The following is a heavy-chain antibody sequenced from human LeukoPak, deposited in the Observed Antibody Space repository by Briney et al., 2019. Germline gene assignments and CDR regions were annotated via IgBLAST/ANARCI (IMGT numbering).Heavy chain of an antibody. D-gene: IGHD6-19*01. J-gene: IGHJ4*02. Sequence: GGSLRLSCAASGFTFSSYAMHWVRQAPGKGLEWVSLISGDGGSRYYAGSVKGRFTVSRDNSKNSLHLQMNRLRTEDTAFYYCAKGADPLTWRMTTVAGTRFDFWGQGTLVTVSS. V-gene: IGHV3-43*02. CDR2: ISGDGGSR. CDR1: GFTFSSYA. CDR3: AKGADPLTWRMTTVAGTRFDF.